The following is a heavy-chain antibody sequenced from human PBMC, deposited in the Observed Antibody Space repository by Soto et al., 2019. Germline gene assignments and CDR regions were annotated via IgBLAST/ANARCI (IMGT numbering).Heavy chain of an antibody. D-gene: IGHD6-13*01. Sequence: QVQLQESGPGLVKPSQTLSLTCTVSGGSISSGGHYWSWIRQHTGKGLEWIGYIYYSGSTYYNPSLKSRVTISVDTSKTQFSLKLSSVTAADTAVYYCARGYSSSWYSPDRSGWGVIFDYWGQGTLVTVSS. CDR2: IYYSGST. CDR3: ARGYSSSWYSPDRSGWGVIFDY. V-gene: IGHV4-31*03. CDR1: GGSISSGGHY. J-gene: IGHJ4*02.